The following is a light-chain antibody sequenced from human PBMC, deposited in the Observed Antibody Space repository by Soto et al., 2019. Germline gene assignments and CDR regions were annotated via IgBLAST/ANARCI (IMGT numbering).Light chain of an antibody. V-gene: IGLV2-14*03. CDR3: SSYTSTYSLV. J-gene: IGLJ1*01. CDR2: DVR. CDR1: SDVVGGYDF. Sequence: QSVLTQPASVSGSPGQSIIISCTGTSDVVGGYDFVSWYQQRPGSVPQLIIYDVRYRPSGASPRFSGSKSGHTAYLTISGLQSDDEADYFCSSYTSTYSLVFGSGTKVTVL.